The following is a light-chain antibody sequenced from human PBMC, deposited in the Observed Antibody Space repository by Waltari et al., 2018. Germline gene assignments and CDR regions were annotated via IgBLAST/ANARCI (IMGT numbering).Light chain of an antibody. CDR2: LVS. V-gene: IGKV2-30*02. CDR1: QSLVHSSGNTS. CDR3: MQGIHLPWT. Sequence: VVVDQSPPPLAVNLGQPASIPRRAYQSLVHSSGNTSLNWFQQGPGQSPRLLSYLVSNRDSGVPDRFSGSGSGTDFTLKISRVEAEDVGIYYCMQGIHLPWTFGQGTKVEIK. J-gene: IGKJ1*01.